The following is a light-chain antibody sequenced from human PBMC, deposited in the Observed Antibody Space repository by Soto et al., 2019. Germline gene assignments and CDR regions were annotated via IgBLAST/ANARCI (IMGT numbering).Light chain of an antibody. J-gene: IGKJ4*01. Sequence: EIVLTQSPGTLSLSPGERATLSCRASQSVSSNYLAWYQQKTGQAHRRLIYGASSRATGIPDRFSGSGSGTDFTLTISRLEPEDFGVYYCHQYGSSPVTFGGGTKVEIK. CDR1: QSVSSNY. V-gene: IGKV3-20*01. CDR2: GAS. CDR3: HQYGSSPVT.